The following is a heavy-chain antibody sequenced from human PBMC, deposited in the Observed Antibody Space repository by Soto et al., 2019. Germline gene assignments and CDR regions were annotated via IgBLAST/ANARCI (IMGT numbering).Heavy chain of an antibody. Sequence: EASVNVSWKTCGCIFTSYGIDWLRQAAGQGLQGXGWISGYKFNTNSAQKFQGRVTMITDTSTTTAYMELRSFRHDHTAVYYCTSAGWESCTSSGCRAQNYYYYGMDVWGQGTTVTVSS. CDR3: TSAGWESCTSSGCRAQNYYYYGMDV. V-gene: IGHV1-18*01. J-gene: IGHJ6*02. CDR1: GCIFTSYG. CDR2: ISGYKFNT. D-gene: IGHD6-19*01.